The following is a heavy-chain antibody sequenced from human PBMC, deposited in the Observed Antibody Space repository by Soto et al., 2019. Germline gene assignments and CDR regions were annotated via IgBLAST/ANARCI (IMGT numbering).Heavy chain of an antibody. D-gene: IGHD3-10*01. J-gene: IGHJ5*02. V-gene: IGHV3-23*01. Sequence: GGSLRLSCAASGFDFSSNSMTWVRQAPGKGLEWVSGISATGDKTFYLDSVRGRFTVSRDVYKNILYLHMSSLRAEDTAVYYCTKWSGFGDAWGQGTLVTVSS. CDR3: TKWSGFGDA. CDR1: GFDFSSNS. CDR2: ISATGDKT.